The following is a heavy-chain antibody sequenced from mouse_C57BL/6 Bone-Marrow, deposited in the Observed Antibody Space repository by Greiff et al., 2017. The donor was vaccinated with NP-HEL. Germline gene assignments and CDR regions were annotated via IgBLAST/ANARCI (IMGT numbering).Heavy chain of an antibody. V-gene: IGHV1-64*01. Sequence: VQLKQPGAELVKPGASVKLSCKASGYTFTSYWMHWVQQRPGQGLEWIGMIHPNSGSTNYNEKFKSKATLTVDKSSSTAYMQLSSLTSEDSAVNYGARLAVVATEGFAYWGQGTLVTVSA. CDR3: ARLAVVATEGFAY. D-gene: IGHD1-1*01. CDR2: IHPNSGST. CDR1: GYTFTSYW. J-gene: IGHJ3*01.